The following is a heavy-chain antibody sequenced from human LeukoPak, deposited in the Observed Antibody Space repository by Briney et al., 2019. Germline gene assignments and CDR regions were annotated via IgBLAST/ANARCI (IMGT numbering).Heavy chain of an antibody. J-gene: IGHJ2*01. CDR2: IYPRDSDT. Sequence: GESLKISCEGSGYSFTTYSIGWVRQMPGQGLEWMGIIYPRDSDTIYSPSFQGQVTISADKSISTAYLQWNSLKASDTAMYYCARQGHSGVAAKFWYFDLWGRGTLVTVSS. CDR3: ARQGHSGVAAKFWYFDL. V-gene: IGHV5-51*01. D-gene: IGHD3-10*01. CDR1: GYSFTTYS.